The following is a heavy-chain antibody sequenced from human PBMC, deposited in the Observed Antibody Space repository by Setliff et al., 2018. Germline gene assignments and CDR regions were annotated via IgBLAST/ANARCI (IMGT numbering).Heavy chain of an antibody. D-gene: IGHD3-3*01. Sequence: SETLSLTCTVSGVSITSDYWSWIRQSPGKGLEWIAYIFFGGSTTYSPSLTGRVTMSVETSKNQFSLRLTSLTAADTAVYYCARLLRERPSLQPNYYYYMDVWGKGTTVTV. CDR3: ARLLRERPSLQPNYYYYMDV. J-gene: IGHJ6*03. CDR2: IFFGGST. CDR1: GVSITSDY. V-gene: IGHV4-59*01.